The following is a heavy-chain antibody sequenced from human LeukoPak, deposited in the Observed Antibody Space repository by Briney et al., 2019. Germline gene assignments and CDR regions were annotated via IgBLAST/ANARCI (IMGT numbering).Heavy chain of an antibody. V-gene: IGHV1-18*01. CDR1: GYTFTSYG. J-gene: IGHJ6*03. CDR2: ISAYNGNT. Sequence: ASVKVSCKASGYTFTSYGISWVRQAPGQGLEWMGWISAYNGNTNYAQKLQGRVTMTTDTSTSTAYMELRSLRSDDTAVYYCARTIAAAGPNYYYYMDVWGKGTTVTVSS. CDR3: ARTIAAAGPNYYYYMDV. D-gene: IGHD6-13*01.